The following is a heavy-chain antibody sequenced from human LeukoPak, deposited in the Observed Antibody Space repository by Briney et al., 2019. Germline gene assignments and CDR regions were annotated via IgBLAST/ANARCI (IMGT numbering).Heavy chain of an antibody. J-gene: IGHJ4*02. Sequence: PGGSLRLSCAASGFTFSSYAMSWVRQAPGKGLEWVSAISGSGGSTYYADSVKGRFTISRDNSKNTLYLQMNSLRAEDTAVYYCAKDRGCTNGVCYMDYWGQGTLVTVSS. CDR2: ISGSGGST. CDR3: AKDRGCTNGVCYMDY. V-gene: IGHV3-23*01. CDR1: GFTFSSYA. D-gene: IGHD2-8*01.